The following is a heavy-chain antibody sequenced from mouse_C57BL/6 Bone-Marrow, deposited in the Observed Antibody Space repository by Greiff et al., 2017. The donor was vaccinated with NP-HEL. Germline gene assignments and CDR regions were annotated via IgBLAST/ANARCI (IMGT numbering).Heavy chain of an antibody. CDR3: ARGWSFAY. J-gene: IGHJ3*01. CDR2: IYPGDGDT. V-gene: IGHV1-82*01. CDR1: GYAFSSSW. Sequence: VQLQQSGPELVKPGALVKISCKASGYAFSSSWMNWVKQRPGKGLEWIGRIYPGDGDTNYNGKFKGKATLTADKSSSTAYMQLSSLTSEDSAVYFCARGWSFAYWGQGTLVTVSA. D-gene: IGHD2-3*01.